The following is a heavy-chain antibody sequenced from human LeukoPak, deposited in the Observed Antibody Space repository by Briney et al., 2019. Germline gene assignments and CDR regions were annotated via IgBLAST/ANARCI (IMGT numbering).Heavy chain of an antibody. J-gene: IGHJ5*02. Sequence: SETLSLTCAVYGGSLSGYYWSWIRRPPGKGLEWIGEINHSGSTNYNPSLKSRVTISVDTSKNQFSLKLSSVTAADTAVYYCARRGCSSTSCPRAWFDPWGQGTLVTVSS. D-gene: IGHD2-2*01. CDR2: INHSGST. V-gene: IGHV4-34*01. CDR3: ARRGCSSTSCPRAWFDP. CDR1: GGSLSGYY.